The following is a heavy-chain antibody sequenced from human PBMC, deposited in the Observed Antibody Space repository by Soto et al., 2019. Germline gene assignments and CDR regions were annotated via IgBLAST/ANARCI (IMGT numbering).Heavy chain of an antibody. J-gene: IGHJ4*02. CDR2: IYYSGST. D-gene: IGHD2-15*01. Sequence: SEALALTCAVSGGSISSDYGSLMRQPPGKGLEWIGYIYYSGSTNYNPSLKRRVTISVDTSKNQFSLKLSSVTAADTAVYYCARDDGGKLDYWGQGTLVTVSS. V-gene: IGHV4-59*01. CDR3: ARDDGGKLDY. CDR1: GGSISSDY.